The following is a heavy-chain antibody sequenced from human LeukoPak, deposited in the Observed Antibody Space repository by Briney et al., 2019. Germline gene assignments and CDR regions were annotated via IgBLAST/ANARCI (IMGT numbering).Heavy chain of an antibody. CDR1: GFTFSDYY. CDR2: ISSSGSTI. D-gene: IGHD3-22*01. V-gene: IGHV3-11*01. J-gene: IGHJ3*02. CDR3: ARRRTDSSGYRGAFDI. Sequence: GGSLRLSCAASGFTFSDYYMSWIRQAPGKGLEWVSYISSSGSTIYYADSVKGRFTISRDNAKNSLYLQMNSLRAEDTAVYYCARRRTDSSGYRGAFDIWGQGTMVTVSS.